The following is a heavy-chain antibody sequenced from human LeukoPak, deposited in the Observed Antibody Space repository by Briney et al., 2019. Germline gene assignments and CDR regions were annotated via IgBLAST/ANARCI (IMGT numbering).Heavy chain of an antibody. J-gene: IGHJ1*01. D-gene: IGHD6-13*01. V-gene: IGHV1-69*13. Sequence: GASVKVSCKASGGTFSSYAISWVRQAPGQGLEWMGGIIPIFGTANYAQKFQGRVTITADESTSTAYMELSSLRSEDTAVYYCARKSIAAAETGYFQHWGQGTLVTVSS. CDR1: GGTFSSYA. CDR2: IIPIFGTA. CDR3: ARKSIAAAETGYFQH.